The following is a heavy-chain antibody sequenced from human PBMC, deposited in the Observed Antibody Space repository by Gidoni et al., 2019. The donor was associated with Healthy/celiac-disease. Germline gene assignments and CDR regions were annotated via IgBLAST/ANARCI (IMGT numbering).Heavy chain of an antibody. CDR1: GFTFGSYT. D-gene: IGHD3-10*01. Sequence: EVQLVASGGGLVKPGGSLRLSCAASGFTFGSYTMNWVRQAPEKGLEWVSSISSSGSSIYYADSVKGRFTISRDNAKNSLYLQVISPRAEDTAVYYCARSYTAFDYWGQGTLVTVSS. CDR3: ARSYTAFDY. J-gene: IGHJ4*02. V-gene: IGHV3-21*01. CDR2: ISSSGSSI.